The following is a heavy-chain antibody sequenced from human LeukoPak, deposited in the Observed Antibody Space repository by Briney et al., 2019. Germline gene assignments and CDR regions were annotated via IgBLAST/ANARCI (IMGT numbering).Heavy chain of an antibody. CDR1: GGSFSGYY. J-gene: IGHJ4*01. D-gene: IGHD3-10*01. V-gene: IGHV4-34*01. Sequence: SETLSLTCAVYGGSFSGYYWSWIHQPPGKGLEWIGEINHSGSTYYNPSLKSRLTMSVDTSKNQFSLRLTSVTAADTAVYYCARNNSMVRGALDYWGQGIMVTVSS. CDR2: INHSGST. CDR3: ARNNSMVRGALDY.